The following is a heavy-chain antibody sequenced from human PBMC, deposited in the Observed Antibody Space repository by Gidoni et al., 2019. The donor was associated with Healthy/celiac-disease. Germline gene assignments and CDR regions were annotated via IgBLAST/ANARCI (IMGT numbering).Heavy chain of an antibody. D-gene: IGHD4-4*01. J-gene: IGHJ3*02. CDR3: AREGLTTDAFDI. CDR1: GFTFSSYW. V-gene: IGHV3-74*01. CDR2: INSDGSST. Sequence: EVQLVEYGGGLVQRGGSLRLSCAATGFTFSSYWMHWVRQAPGKGLVWVSRINSDGSSTSYADSVKGRFTISRDNATNTLYLQMNSLRAEDTAVYYCAREGLTTDAFDIWGQGTMVTVSS.